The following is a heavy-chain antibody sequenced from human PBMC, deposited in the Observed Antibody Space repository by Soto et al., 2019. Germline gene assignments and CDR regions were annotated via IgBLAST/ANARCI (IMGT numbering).Heavy chain of an antibody. CDR3: ASEGITGTTAYYYGMDV. V-gene: IGHV1-46*01. Sequence: ASVKVSCKASGFSFSDYFMHWVRQAPGQGLEWMGIINPSGDSRNYAQKFQGRVTITRDTSTSTVYMDLSSLRSEDTAVYYCASEGITGTTAYYYGMDVWGQGTTVTVSS. J-gene: IGHJ6*02. CDR1: GFSFSDYF. D-gene: IGHD1-7*01. CDR2: INPSGDSR.